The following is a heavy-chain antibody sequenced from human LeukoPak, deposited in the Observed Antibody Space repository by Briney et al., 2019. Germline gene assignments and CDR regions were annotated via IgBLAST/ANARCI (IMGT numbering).Heavy chain of an antibody. CDR1: GFTFSSYA. J-gene: IGHJ4*02. V-gene: IGHV3-66*01. Sequence: GGSLRLSCAASGFTFSSYAMSWVRQAPGKGLEWVAVIYSGGNTYYADSVAGRFTISRDTATNTVYLQMNSLRADDTAVYYCAREDSGYGLHLDYWGQGTLVTVSS. CDR3: AREDSGYGLHLDY. D-gene: IGHD5-12*01. CDR2: IYSGGNT.